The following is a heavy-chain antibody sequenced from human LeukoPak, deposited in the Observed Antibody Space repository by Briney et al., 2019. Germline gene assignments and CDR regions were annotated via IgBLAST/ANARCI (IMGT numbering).Heavy chain of an antibody. CDR3: ARDIVVVPAAIDWFDP. CDR1: GYTFPSNG. V-gene: IGHV1-18*01. J-gene: IGHJ5*02. D-gene: IGHD2-2*02. Sequence: ASVKVSYKASGYTFPSNGSCWLRQAPRPALEWIGWVSAYNGNTNYAQKLQRRVTMTTDTSTSTDYMVLRSLRSDDTAVYYCARDIVVVPAAIDWFDPWGQGSLVTVCS. CDR2: VSAYNGNT.